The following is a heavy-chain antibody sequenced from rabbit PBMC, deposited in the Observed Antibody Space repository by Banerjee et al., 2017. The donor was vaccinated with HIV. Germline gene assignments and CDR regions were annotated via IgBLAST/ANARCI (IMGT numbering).Heavy chain of an antibody. CDR2: IYATKGTI. CDR1: GFDFSSHY. CDR3: ARDLGYADSNYHSL. J-gene: IGHJ6*01. V-gene: IGHV1S7*01. Sequence: QLKETGGGLVQPGGSLTLSCKASGFDFSSHYMSWVRQAPGKGLEWIGIIYATKGTIDYASWVNGRFTISSDNAQNTVVLQMNSLTAADTATYFCARDLGYADSNYHSLWGPGTLVTVS. D-gene: IGHD8-1*01.